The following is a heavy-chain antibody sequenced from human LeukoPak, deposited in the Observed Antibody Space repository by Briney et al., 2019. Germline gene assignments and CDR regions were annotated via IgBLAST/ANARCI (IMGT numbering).Heavy chain of an antibody. CDR3: AGGDGYRIFDY. J-gene: IGHJ4*02. D-gene: IGHD5-24*01. CDR1: GRSIRSYY. Sequence: PSETLSLTCTASGRSIRSYYWSWIRQPPGKGLEWIGYIYYSGSTNYNPSLKSRVTISVDTSKNQFSLNLSSVTAADTAVYYCAGGDGYRIFDYWGQGTLVTVSS. V-gene: IGHV4-59*01. CDR2: IYYSGST.